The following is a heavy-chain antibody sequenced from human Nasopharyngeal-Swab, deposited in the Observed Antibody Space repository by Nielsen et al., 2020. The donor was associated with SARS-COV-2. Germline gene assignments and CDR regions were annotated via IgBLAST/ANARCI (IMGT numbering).Heavy chain of an antibody. J-gene: IGHJ6*02. Sequence: ASVKVSCKASGYTFTSYGISWVRQAPGQGLEWMGWISAYNGNTNYAQKLQGRVTMTTDTSTSTAYMELRSLRSEDTAVYYCAREGEPGGFFYYGMDVWGQGTTVTVSS. V-gene: IGHV1-18*01. CDR3: AREGEPGGFFYYGMDV. CDR1: GYTFTSYG. CDR2: ISAYNGNT. D-gene: IGHD3-10*01.